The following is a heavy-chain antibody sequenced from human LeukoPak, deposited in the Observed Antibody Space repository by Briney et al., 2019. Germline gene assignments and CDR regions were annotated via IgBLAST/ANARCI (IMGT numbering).Heavy chain of an antibody. CDR1: GFTFSSYA. Sequence: GGSLRLSCAASGFTFSSYAMSWVRQAPGKGLEWVSYISSSSSMIYYADSVKGRFTISRDNAKNSLYLQMNSLRAEDTAVYYCAKGWGPAAHPFADYYYMGVWGKGTTVTVSS. CDR2: ISSSSSMI. V-gene: IGHV3-48*01. CDR3: AKGWGPAAHPFADYYYMGV. J-gene: IGHJ6*03. D-gene: IGHD2-2*01.